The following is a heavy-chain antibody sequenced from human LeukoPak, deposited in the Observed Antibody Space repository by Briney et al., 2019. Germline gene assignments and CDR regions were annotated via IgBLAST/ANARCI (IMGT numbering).Heavy chain of an antibody. CDR3: ARDPDYGALDDY. CDR1: GFTFSSFA. D-gene: IGHD4-17*01. CDR2: IYSGGST. V-gene: IGHV3-66*01. Sequence: GGSLRLSCEGSGFTFSSFAMSWVRQAPGKGLEWVSVIYSGGSTYYADSVKGRFTISRDNSKNTLYLQMNSLRAEDTAVYYCARDPDYGALDDYWGQGTLVTVSS. J-gene: IGHJ4*02.